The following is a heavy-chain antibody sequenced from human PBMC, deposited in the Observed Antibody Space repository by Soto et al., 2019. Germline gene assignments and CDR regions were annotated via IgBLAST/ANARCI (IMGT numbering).Heavy chain of an antibody. V-gene: IGHV1-69*06. CDR2: IAPLFRTT. CDR1: GGTFSSYA. CDR3: ARGGYSSTWSNLLDRSGLDV. Sequence: QVQLVQSGAEAKKPGSSVKVSCKTSGGTFSSYAISWVRQAPGQGLEWMGGIAPLFRTTNYAQKFQGRVTITADTSTYKVYMELSGLRSGDTAVYYCARGGYSSTWSNLLDRSGLDVWGQGTTVTVSS. D-gene: IGHD6-13*01. J-gene: IGHJ6*02.